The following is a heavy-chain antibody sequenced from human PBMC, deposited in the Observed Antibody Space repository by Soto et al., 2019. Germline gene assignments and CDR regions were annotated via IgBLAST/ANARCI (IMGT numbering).Heavy chain of an antibody. CDR2: ISSSSSYT. D-gene: IGHD3-22*01. J-gene: IGHJ4*02. V-gene: IGHV3-11*06. Sequence: GSLRLSCAASGFTFSDYYMSWIRQAPGKGLEWVSYISSSSSYTNYADSVKGRFTISRDNAKNSLYLQMNSLRAEDTAVYYCARDRYYYDSSGYHLDWGQGTLVTVSS. CDR3: ARDRYYYDSSGYHLD. CDR1: GFTFSDYY.